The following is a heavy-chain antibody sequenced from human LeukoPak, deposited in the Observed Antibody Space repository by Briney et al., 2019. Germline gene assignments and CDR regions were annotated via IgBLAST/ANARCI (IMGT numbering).Heavy chain of an antibody. J-gene: IGHJ4*02. CDR2: IRYDGTNN. V-gene: IGHV3-30*02. CDR1: GFAFSSYG. CDR3: AKGYCSSTSCLKTD. D-gene: IGHD2-2*01. Sequence: QPGGSLRLSCAASGFAFSSYGMHWVRQASGKGLEWVAFIRYDGTNNYYADSVKGRFTISRDNSKNTLYLQMNSLRAEDTAVYYCAKGYCSSTSCLKTDWGQGALVTVSS.